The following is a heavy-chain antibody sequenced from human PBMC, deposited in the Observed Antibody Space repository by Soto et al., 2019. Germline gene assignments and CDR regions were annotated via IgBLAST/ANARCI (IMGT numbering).Heavy chain of an antibody. D-gene: IGHD2-2*02. J-gene: IGHJ4*02. Sequence: EVQLLESGGGFVQPGGSLRLTCAASGFTFSSYWMHWVRQVPGKGMVWVSRISSDGGDTSYADSVKGRFTISRDNARNTLYLQMSSLRAEDTAVYYCARDVGHCVIKTCYTPAYLGQGTLVSVSS. CDR1: GFTFSSYW. CDR2: ISSDGGDT. V-gene: IGHV3-74*01. CDR3: ARDVGHCVIKTCYTPAY.